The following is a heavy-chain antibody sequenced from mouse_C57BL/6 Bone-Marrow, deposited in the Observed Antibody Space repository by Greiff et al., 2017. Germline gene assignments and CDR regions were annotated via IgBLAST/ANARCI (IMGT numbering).Heavy chain of an antibody. Sequence: EVQLQQSGAELVRPGSSVKMSCKTSGYTFTSYAINWVKQRPGQGLEWIGYIYLGNGYTEYNAKFKGKATLTSDTSSSTAYMQLSSLTSEDSAVYYWARSQLGGFAYWGQGTLVTVSA. J-gene: IGHJ3*01. CDR3: ARSQLGGFAY. CDR1: GYTFTSYA. CDR2: IYLGNGYT. V-gene: IGHV1-58*01. D-gene: IGHD4-1*02.